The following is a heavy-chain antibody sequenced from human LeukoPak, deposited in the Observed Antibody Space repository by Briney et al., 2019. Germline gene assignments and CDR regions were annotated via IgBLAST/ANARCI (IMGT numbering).Heavy chain of an antibody. D-gene: IGHD3-10*01. CDR3: ARLRGAGSWYFDL. V-gene: IGHV4-39*07. CDR2: IYYSGST. CDR1: GGSISSYY. J-gene: IGHJ2*01. Sequence: SETLSLTCTVSGGSISSYYWGWIRQPPGKGLEWIGSIYYSGSTYYNPSLKSRVTISVDTSKNQFSLKLSSVTAADTAVYYCARLRGAGSWYFDLWGRGTLVTVSS.